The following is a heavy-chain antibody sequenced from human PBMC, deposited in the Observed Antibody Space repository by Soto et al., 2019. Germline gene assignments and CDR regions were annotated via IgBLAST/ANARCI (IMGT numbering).Heavy chain of an antibody. D-gene: IGHD5-18*01. V-gene: IGHV3-33*01. J-gene: IGHJ4*02. CDR3: ARGLGDTAMVFFDWDY. Sequence: SLSCAASGFTFSSYGMHWVRQAPGKGLEWVAVIWYDGSNKYYADSVKGRFTISRDNSKNTLYLQMNSLRAEDTAVYYCARGLGDTAMVFFDWDYWGQGTLVTVSS. CDR1: GFTFSSYG. CDR2: IWYDGSNK.